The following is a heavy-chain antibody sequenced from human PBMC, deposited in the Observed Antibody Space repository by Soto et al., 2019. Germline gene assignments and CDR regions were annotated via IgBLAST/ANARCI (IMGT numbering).Heavy chain of an antibody. Sequence: PGGSLRLSCAASGFTFSTYEFNWVRQAPGRGLEWISYISVSGYIIKYAESVKGRFTISRDNAENSLHLHMSNLRVDDTALYFCVRDTMRASAAASLDYWGQGTQVTVSS. CDR1: GFTFSTYE. J-gene: IGHJ4*02. V-gene: IGHV3-48*03. CDR2: ISVSGYII. D-gene: IGHD2-2*01. CDR3: VRDTMRASAAASLDY.